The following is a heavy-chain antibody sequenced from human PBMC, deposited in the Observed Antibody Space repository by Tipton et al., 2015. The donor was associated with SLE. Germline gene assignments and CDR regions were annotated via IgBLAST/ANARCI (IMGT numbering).Heavy chain of an antibody. CDR3: ARGLVNSSSSDY. Sequence: TLSLTCAVYGGSFSDYYWSWIRQPPGKGLEWVGEINHSGSTNYNPSLKSRVTISVDTSKNQFSLKLSSVTAADTAVYYCARGLVNSSSSDYWGQGTLVTVSS. D-gene: IGHD6-6*01. V-gene: IGHV4-34*01. CDR2: INHSGST. CDR1: GGSFSDYY. J-gene: IGHJ4*02.